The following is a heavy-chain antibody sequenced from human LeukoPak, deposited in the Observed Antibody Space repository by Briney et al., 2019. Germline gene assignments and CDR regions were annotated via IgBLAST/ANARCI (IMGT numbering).Heavy chain of an antibody. CDR3: ARDLLDYQLLSGSWFDP. CDR2: IHTSGST. V-gene: IGHV4-61*09. CDR1: GGSISSGSYY. Sequence: SETLSLTCTVSGGSISSGSYYWSWIRQPAGKGLEWIGHIHTSGSTNYNPSLKSRVTISVDTSKDHSSLKLNSVTAADTAVYYCARDLLDYQLLSGSWFDPWGQGTLVTVSS. J-gene: IGHJ5*02. D-gene: IGHD2-2*01.